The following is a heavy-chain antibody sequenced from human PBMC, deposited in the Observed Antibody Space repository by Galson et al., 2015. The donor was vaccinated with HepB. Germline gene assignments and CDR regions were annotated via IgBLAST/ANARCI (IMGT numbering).Heavy chain of an antibody. D-gene: IGHD2-15*01. J-gene: IGHJ2*01. CDR2: IKEDGSEK. V-gene: IGHV3-7*01. CDR3: ARVGGYCTSGTCQWWYFDL. CDR1: GFTFSNYW. Sequence: SLRLSCAASGFTFSNYWMNWVRQAPGKGLEWVANIKEDGSEKYYVDSVRDRFTISRDNAKNSLYLQMNSLRAEDTAVYYCARVGGYCTSGTCQWWYFDLWGRGTLVTVSS.